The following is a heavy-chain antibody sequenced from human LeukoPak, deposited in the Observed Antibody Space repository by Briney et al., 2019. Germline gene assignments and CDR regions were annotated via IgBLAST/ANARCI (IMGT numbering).Heavy chain of an antibody. CDR3: ASPRGIYYYYYYMDV. V-gene: IGHV1-69*01. Sequence: SVKVSCKASGGTFSSYAISWVRQAPGQGLEWMGGIIPIFGTANYAQKFQGRVTITADESTSTAYMELSSLRSEDTAVYYCASPRGIYYYYYYMDVWGKGTTVTVSS. CDR1: GGTFSSYA. CDR2: IIPIFGTA. J-gene: IGHJ6*03. D-gene: IGHD5-12*01.